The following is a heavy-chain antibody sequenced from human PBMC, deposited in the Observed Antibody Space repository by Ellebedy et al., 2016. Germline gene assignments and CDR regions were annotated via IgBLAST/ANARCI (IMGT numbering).Heavy chain of an antibody. CDR3: AKGSFCGDDCYSGELDY. Sequence: GGSLRLXXAASGFTFNMHAMNWVRQTPGKGLEWVSGISATGGSKSYTDSVKGRFTVSRDNSKNILYLEMNSLRDDDTAVYYCAKGSFCGDDCYSGELDYWGQGTLLTVSS. V-gene: IGHV3-23*01. CDR1: GFTFNMHA. CDR2: ISATGGSK. J-gene: IGHJ4*02. D-gene: IGHD2-21*01.